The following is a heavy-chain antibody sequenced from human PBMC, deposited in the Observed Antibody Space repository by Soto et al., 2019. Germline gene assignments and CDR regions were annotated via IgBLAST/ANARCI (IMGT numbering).Heavy chain of an antibody. D-gene: IGHD3-10*01. Sequence: LGGSLRLSCAASGFTVSSNYMSWVRQAPGKGLEWVSVIYSGGSTYYADSVKGRFTISRDNSKNTLYLQMNSLRAEDTAVYYCARDAPMVRDYYYYGMDVWGQGTTVTVSS. V-gene: IGHV3-66*01. J-gene: IGHJ6*02. CDR1: GFTVSSNY. CDR2: IYSGGST. CDR3: ARDAPMVRDYYYYGMDV.